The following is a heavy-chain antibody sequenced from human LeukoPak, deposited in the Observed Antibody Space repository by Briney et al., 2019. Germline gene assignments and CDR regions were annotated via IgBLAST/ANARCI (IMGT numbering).Heavy chain of an antibody. CDR2: IYYSGST. J-gene: IGHJ4*02. D-gene: IGHD6-13*01. Sequence: SETLSLTCTVSGGSIRSYYWSWIRQPPGKGLEWIGYIYYSGSTSYNPSLKSRFTISVDTSKNQFSLILSSVTAADTAVRYCARQSYSSSWLLDYWGQGTLVTVSS. CDR3: ARQSYSSSWLLDY. V-gene: IGHV4-59*08. CDR1: GGSIRSYY.